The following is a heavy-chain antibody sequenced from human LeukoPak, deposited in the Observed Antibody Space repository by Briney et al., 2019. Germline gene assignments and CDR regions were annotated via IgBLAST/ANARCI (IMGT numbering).Heavy chain of an antibody. D-gene: IGHD3-16*01. CDR2: ISSYNGNT. Sequence: VASVKVSCKASGYTFTSSNICWVRQAPGQGLEWMGWISSYNGNTNYALKSQGRVTMTTDTSTSTAYMELRSLRSDDTAVYYCARVMTSTAGYAFDIWGQGTMVTVSS. CDR3: ARVMTSTAGYAFDI. J-gene: IGHJ3*02. V-gene: IGHV1-18*01. CDR1: GYTFTSSN.